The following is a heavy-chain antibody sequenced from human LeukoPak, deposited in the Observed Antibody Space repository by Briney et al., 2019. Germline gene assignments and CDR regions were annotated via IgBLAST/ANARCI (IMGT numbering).Heavy chain of an antibody. CDR1: GFTFGTYS. Sequence: TGGSLRLSCVVSGFTFGTYSMSWVRQAPGKGLEWVAFIKYDESRKYYVASVKGRFTISRDYVKKSLYLQMDSLRVEDTGVYYCARQRGDYCTSITCYGVDGRHHYYFDVWGKGTTVTVSS. V-gene: IGHV3-7*01. CDR2: IKYDESRK. J-gene: IGHJ6*03. D-gene: IGHD2-2*01. CDR3: ARQRGDYCTSITCYGVDGRHHYYFDV.